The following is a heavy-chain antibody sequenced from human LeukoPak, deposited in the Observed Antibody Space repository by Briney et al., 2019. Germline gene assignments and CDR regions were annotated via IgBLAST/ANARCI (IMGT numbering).Heavy chain of an antibody. CDR1: GYTFTTYY. V-gene: IGHV1-46*01. Sequence: GASVKVSCKASGYTFTTYYLHWVRQAPGQGLEWMGIINPSGGSTSYAQKFQGRVTMTRDTSTSTVYMELSSLRSEDTAVYFCARDLGVPAIAVSGTPFDFWGQGTLVTVSS. D-gene: IGHD6-19*01. J-gene: IGHJ4*02. CDR2: INPSGGST. CDR3: ARDLGVPAIAVSGTPFDF.